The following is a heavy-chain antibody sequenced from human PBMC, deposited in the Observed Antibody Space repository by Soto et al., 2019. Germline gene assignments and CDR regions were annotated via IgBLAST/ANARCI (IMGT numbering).Heavy chain of an antibody. D-gene: IGHD6-13*01. CDR1: GGSISSSSY. V-gene: IGHV4-39*01. CDR3: RRSSRYSTDV. CDR2: IYSIGST. J-gene: IGHJ6*02. Sequence: QLQLQESGPGLVKPSETLSLTCTVSGGSISSSSYWGWIRQPPGKGLEWIGSIYSIGSTYYNPSLTSRVTMSVDTSKNQFSLKLSSVTAADTAVYYCRRSSRYSTDVWGQGTTVTVSS.